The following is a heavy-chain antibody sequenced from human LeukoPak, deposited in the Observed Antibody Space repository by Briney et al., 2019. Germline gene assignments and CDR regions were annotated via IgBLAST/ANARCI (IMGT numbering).Heavy chain of an antibody. CDR1: GYTFTRYG. Sequence: ASVKVSCKASGYTFTRYGISWVRQAPGQGLEWMGWISAYNGNTNCAQKLQGRVTMTTDTSTSTAYMELRSLRSDDTAVYYCARDWYYDFWSGYYGDHDRNKFDPWGQGTLVTVSS. CDR2: ISAYNGNT. D-gene: IGHD3-3*01. V-gene: IGHV1-18*01. J-gene: IGHJ5*02. CDR3: ARDWYYDFWSGYYGDHDRNKFDP.